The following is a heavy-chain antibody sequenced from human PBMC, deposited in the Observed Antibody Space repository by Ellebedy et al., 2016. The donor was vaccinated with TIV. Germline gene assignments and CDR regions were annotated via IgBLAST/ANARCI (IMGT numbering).Heavy chain of an antibody. CDR3: ARMLFGIFSLYDDAFDI. V-gene: IGHV4-39*07. D-gene: IGHD2-21*01. CDR2: IYYSGST. Sequence: SETLSLTXTVSGGSISSSSYYWGWIRQPPGKGLEWIGSIYYSGSTYYNPSLKSRVTISVDTSKNQFSLKLSSVTAADTAVYYCARMLFGIFSLYDDAFDIWGQGTMVTVSS. J-gene: IGHJ3*02. CDR1: GGSISSSSYY.